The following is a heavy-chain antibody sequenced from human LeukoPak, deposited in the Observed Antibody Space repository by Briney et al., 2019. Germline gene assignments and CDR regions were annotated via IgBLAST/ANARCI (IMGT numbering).Heavy chain of an antibody. J-gene: IGHJ4*02. CDR2: IYTSGGT. CDR3: ARLTRLSTSPDRYYLDY. Sequence: PSETLSLTCTVSGDSISSYYWSWIRQHPGKGLEWIGYIYTSGGTNYIPSLKGRVTISIDTSKNQFSLKLCSVTAADSAVYYCARLTRLSTSPDRYYLDYWGQGTLVTVSS. CDR1: GDSISSYY. V-gene: IGHV4-4*09. D-gene: IGHD6-6*01.